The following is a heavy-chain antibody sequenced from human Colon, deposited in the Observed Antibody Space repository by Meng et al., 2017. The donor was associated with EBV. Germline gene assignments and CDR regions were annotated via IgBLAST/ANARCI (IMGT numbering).Heavy chain of an antibody. CDR2: IYDRSST. CDR3: ARRRGGTGRDC. D-gene: IGHD1-1*01. V-gene: IGHV4-39*01. Sequence: SCGSVNSTKYSGGGVRHPTSKGQQWIGTIYDRSSTSYNPPLQGRLQKLVDTSKNQYSLRLTSVTSTDTAVYYCARRRGGTGRDCWGQGTLVTVSS. J-gene: IGHJ4*02. CDR1: CGSVNSTKYS.